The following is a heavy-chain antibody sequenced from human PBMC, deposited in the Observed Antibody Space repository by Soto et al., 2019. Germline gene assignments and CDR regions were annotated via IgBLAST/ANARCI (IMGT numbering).Heavy chain of an antibody. CDR1: GFTFDDYA. D-gene: IGHD3-3*01. V-gene: IGHV3-9*01. J-gene: IGHJ6*02. CDR3: AKDRGSPFFGVVDVLKFYYQDIDV. CDR2: ISWNSDFI. Sequence: EVQLVESGGGLVRPGRSLRLSCAASGFTFDDYAMHWVRQAPGKGLEWVSGISWNSDFIAYADSVKGRFTVSRDNANNFLYLQMISLRAEDTALYYCAKDRGSPFFGVVDVLKFYYQDIDVWGHGTTVTVSS.